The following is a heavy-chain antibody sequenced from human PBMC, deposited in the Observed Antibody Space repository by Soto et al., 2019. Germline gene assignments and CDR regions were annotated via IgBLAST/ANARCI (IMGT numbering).Heavy chain of an antibody. CDR2: IKQDGSEK. CDR3: AGSSGYYFFDY. Sequence: GGSLRLSCAASGFTFSSYWMSWVRQAPGKGLEWVANIKQDGSEKWYLDSVKGRFTISRDNSKNTLYLQMNSLRAEDTSFYYCAGSSGYYFFDYWGHGTLVTVSS. J-gene: IGHJ4*01. V-gene: IGHV3-7*04. CDR1: GFTFSSYW. D-gene: IGHD3-22*01.